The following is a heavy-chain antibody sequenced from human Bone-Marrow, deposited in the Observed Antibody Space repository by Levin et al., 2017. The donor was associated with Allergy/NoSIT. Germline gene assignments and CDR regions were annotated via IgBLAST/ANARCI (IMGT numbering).Heavy chain of an antibody. V-gene: IGHV4-59*01. J-gene: IGHJ6*02. CDR2: VYYSGTT. D-gene: IGHD2-8*02. CDR3: ARETRSGRGYGMDV. CDR1: GGSISTYY. Sequence: SETLSLTCSVSGGSISTYYWTWIRQTPGKGLEWIGYVYYSGTTNYHPSLRSRVTISVDTSKNQFYLRLGSVTAADTAVYYCARETRSGRGYGMDVWGQGTTVTVSS.